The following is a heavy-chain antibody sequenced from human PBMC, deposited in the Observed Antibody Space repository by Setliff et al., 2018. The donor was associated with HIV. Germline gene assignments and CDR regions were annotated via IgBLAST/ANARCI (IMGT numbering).Heavy chain of an antibody. CDR3: AKGCGGAGFCYYADY. Sequence: GESLRLSCAASGFTFSTHGMHWVRQAPGKGLEWVAIISYDGTSKHYADSVKGRFTISRDNSKNTLYLHMNNLRGDDTAVYYCAKGCGGAGFCYYADYWGQGTVVTVS. V-gene: IGHV3-30*18. J-gene: IGHJ4*02. D-gene: IGHD2-21*01. CDR2: ISYDGTSK. CDR1: GFTFSTHG.